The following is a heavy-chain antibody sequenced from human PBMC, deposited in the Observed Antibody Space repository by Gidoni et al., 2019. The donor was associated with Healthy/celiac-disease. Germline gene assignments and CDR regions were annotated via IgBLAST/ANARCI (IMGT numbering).Heavy chain of an antibody. Sequence: QVQLVQSGAEVKKPGSSVKVSCKASGGTFSSYAISWVRQAPGQGLEWMGGIIPIFGTANYAQKFQGRVTITADESTSTAYMELSSLRSEDTAVYYCARDKAPYYYDSSGYYVDYWGQGTLVTVSS. D-gene: IGHD3-22*01. CDR2: IIPIFGTA. V-gene: IGHV1-69*01. CDR3: ARDKAPYYYDSSGYYVDY. J-gene: IGHJ4*02. CDR1: GGTFSSYA.